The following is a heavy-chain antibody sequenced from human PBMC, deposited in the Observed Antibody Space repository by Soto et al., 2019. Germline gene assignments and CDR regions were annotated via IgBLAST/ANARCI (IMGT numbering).Heavy chain of an antibody. J-gene: IGHJ6*02. CDR3: ARSSAYSGYDYIYYYYGMDV. CDR1: GFSLSTSGMC. D-gene: IGHD5-12*01. Sequence: SGPTLVNPAQTLTLTCTFSGFSLSTSGMCVSWIRQPPGKALEWLARIDWDDDKYYSTSLKTRLTISKDTSKNQVVLTMTNMDPVDTATYYCARSSAYSGYDYIYYYYGMDVWGQGTTVTVSS. CDR2: IDWDDDK. V-gene: IGHV2-70*11.